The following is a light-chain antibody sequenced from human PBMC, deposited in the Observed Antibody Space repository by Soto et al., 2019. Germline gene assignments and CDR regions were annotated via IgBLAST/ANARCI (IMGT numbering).Light chain of an antibody. J-gene: IGLJ1*01. V-gene: IGLV2-23*01. CDR2: EGS. CDR1: SSDVGSYNL. Sequence: QSALTQSASVSGSPGQSITISCTGTSSDVGSYNLVSWYQQHPGKAPKLMIYEGSKRPSGVSNRFSGSKSGNTASLTISGLQAEDEADYYCCSYAGSFYVFGTGTKLTVL. CDR3: CSYAGSFYV.